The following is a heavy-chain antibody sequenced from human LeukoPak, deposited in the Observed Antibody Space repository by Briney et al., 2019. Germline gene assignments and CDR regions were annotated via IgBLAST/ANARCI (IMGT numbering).Heavy chain of an antibody. CDR2: IYSGGST. D-gene: IGHD5-24*01. Sequence: GGSLRLSCAASGFTVSSNYMSWVRQAPGKGLEWVSVIYSGGSTYYADSVKGRFTISRDNSKNTLYLQMNSLRAEDTAVYYCARASPMATIQTGEFDYWGQGTLVTVSS. V-gene: IGHV3-53*01. CDR3: ARASPMATIQTGEFDY. J-gene: IGHJ4*02. CDR1: GFTVSSNY.